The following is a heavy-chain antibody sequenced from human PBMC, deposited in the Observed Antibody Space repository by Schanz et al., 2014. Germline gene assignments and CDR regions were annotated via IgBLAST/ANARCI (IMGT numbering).Heavy chain of an antibody. CDR3: ARAHGNNWYGKGLDY. D-gene: IGHD1-1*01. J-gene: IGHJ4*02. CDR1: GFTFSSYG. V-gene: IGHV3-33*01. Sequence: QVQLVESGGGVVQPGRSLRLSCAASGFTFSSYGMHWVRQAPGKGLEWVAAMSYDGSIKYYGDSVKGRFTISRDNSKNTLYLQKNSLRADDTAVYFCARAHGNNWYGKGLDYWGQGTQVTVSS. CDR2: MSYDGSIK.